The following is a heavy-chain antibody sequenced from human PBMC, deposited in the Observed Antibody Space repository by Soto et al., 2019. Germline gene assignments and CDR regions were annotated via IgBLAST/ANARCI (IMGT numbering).Heavy chain of an antibody. V-gene: IGHV4-31*03. D-gene: IGHD3-10*01. Sequence: PSETLSLTCTVSGGSISSGGYYWSWIRQLPGKGLEWIGYIYYSGSTYYNPSLKSRVTISVDTSKNQFSLKLSSVTAADTAVYYCAREPNVLSGVRALGGMDVWGQGTTVTVSS. CDR2: IYYSGST. CDR3: AREPNVLSGVRALGGMDV. J-gene: IGHJ6*02. CDR1: GGSISSGGYY.